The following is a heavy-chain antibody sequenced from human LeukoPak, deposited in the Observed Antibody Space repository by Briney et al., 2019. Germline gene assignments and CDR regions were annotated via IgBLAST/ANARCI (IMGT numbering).Heavy chain of an antibody. J-gene: IGHJ4*02. CDR1: GGSINSYW. CDR3: ARAGYTISSYRFDY. CDR2: IYTTGMT. V-gene: IGHV4-4*07. D-gene: IGHD3-16*02. Sequence: SETLSLTCSVSGGSINSYWWSWIRQPAGKGLEFIGRIYTTGMTNYNPSLKSRASMSVDTSKNQFSLELRSVTAADTAVYFCARAGYTISSYRFDYWGQGALVTVSS.